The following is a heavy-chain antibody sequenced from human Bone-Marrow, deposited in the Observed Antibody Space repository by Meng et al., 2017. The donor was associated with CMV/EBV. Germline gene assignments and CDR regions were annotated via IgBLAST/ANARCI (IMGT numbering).Heavy chain of an antibody. J-gene: IGHJ3*02. Sequence: ASVKVSCKASGYTFTGYYMHWVRQAPGQGLEWMGWINPNSGGTNYAQKFQGRVTMTRDTSISTADMELSRLRSDDTAVYYCARGKGKLELLDAFDIRGQGTMVTVSS. CDR3: ARGKGKLELLDAFDI. V-gene: IGHV1-2*02. CDR2: INPNSGGT. D-gene: IGHD1-7*01. CDR1: GYTFTGYY.